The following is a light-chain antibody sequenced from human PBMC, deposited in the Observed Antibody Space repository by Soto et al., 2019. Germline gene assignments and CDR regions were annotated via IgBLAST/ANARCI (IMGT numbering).Light chain of an antibody. CDR1: SSNIGAGYD. V-gene: IGLV1-40*01. J-gene: IGLJ3*02. CDR3: QSYDSSLSGWV. CDR2: GNS. Sequence: QSVLTQPPSVSGAPGQRVTISCTESSSNIGAGYDVHWYQQLPGTVPKLLIYGNSNRPSGVPDRFSGSKSGTSASLAITGLQDEDEADYYCQSYDSSLSGWVFGGGTKLTVL.